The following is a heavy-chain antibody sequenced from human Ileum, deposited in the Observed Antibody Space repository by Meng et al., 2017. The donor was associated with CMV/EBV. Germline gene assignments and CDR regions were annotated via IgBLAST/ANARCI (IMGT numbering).Heavy chain of an antibody. CDR2: MYHSGST. J-gene: IGHJ4*02. V-gene: IGHV4-38-2*02. CDR3: ARYTYYDFWSGDDAYFFDY. CDR1: GYSISSGYY. Sequence: PETLSLTCTVSGYSISSGYYWGWIRQPPGKGLEWIGSMYHSGSTYYNPSLKSRVTISVGTSKNQFSLKLSSVTAADTAVYFCARYTYYDFWSGDDAYFFDYWGQGTLVTVSS. D-gene: IGHD3-3*01.